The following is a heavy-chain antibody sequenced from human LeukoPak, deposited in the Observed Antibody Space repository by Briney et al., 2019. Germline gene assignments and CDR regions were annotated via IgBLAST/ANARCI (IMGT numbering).Heavy chain of an antibody. D-gene: IGHD6-19*01. V-gene: IGHV4-34*01. CDR2: INHSGST. CDR1: GGSFSGYY. J-gene: IGHJ5*02. Sequence: SETLSLTCAVYGGSFSGYYWSWIRQPPGKGLEWIGEINHSGSTNYNPSLKSRVTISVDTSKNQFSLQLSSVTAADTAVYYCARGPLTYSSGWFNWFDPWGQGTLVTVSS. CDR3: ARGPLTYSSGWFNWFDP.